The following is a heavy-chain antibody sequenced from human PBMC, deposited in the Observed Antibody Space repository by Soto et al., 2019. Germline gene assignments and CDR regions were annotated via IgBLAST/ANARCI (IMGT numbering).Heavy chain of an antibody. CDR2: ISGSGGST. V-gene: IGHV3-23*01. Sequence: GGSLRLSCAASGVTFCSYAMSGVRQAPGKGLEWVSAISGSGGSTYYADSVKGRFTISRDNSKNTLYLQMNSLRAEDTAVYYCAKLSRYYYDSSGYLKFDYWGQGTLVTVSS. CDR1: GVTFCSYA. D-gene: IGHD3-22*01. CDR3: AKLSRYYYDSSGYLKFDY. J-gene: IGHJ4*02.